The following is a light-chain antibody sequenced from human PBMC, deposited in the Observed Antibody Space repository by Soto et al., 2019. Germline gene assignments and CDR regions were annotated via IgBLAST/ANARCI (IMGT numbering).Light chain of an antibody. CDR3: QQYGSSPYS. Sequence: EIVLTQSPGTLSLSPGERATLSCRASQSVSSSYLAWYQQKPGQAPRLLISGASSGATGIPDRFSGSGSGTDFTLTISRLEPEDFAVYYCQQYGSSPYSFGQGTKLEIK. V-gene: IGKV3-20*01. J-gene: IGKJ2*01. CDR1: QSVSSSY. CDR2: GAS.